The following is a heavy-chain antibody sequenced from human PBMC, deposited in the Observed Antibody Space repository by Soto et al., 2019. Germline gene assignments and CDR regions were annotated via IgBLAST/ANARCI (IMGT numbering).Heavy chain of an antibody. CDR2: IDPSDSYT. Sequence: GESLTISCKGSGYSFTSYWISWVRQMPGKGLEWMGRIDPSDSYTNYSPSFQGHVTISADKSISTAYLQWSSLKASDTAMYYCARHKGRYCTNGVCYTAHAFDIWGQGTMVTVSS. V-gene: IGHV5-10-1*01. CDR1: GYSFTSYW. CDR3: ARHKGRYCTNGVCYTAHAFDI. J-gene: IGHJ3*02. D-gene: IGHD2-8*01.